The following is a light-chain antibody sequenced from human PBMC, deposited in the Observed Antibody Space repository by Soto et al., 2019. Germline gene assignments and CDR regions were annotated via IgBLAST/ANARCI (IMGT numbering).Light chain of an antibody. CDR3: QQYGSSVSIT. J-gene: IGKJ5*01. Sequence: EVVLTQSPGTLSLSPGERATLSCRASQSVGSSYLAWYQQKHGQAPRLLMYGASSRATGIPDRFSGSGSGTDFTLTISRLEPEDFAVYYCQQYGSSVSITFGQGTRLEIK. CDR1: QSVGSSY. CDR2: GAS. V-gene: IGKV3-20*01.